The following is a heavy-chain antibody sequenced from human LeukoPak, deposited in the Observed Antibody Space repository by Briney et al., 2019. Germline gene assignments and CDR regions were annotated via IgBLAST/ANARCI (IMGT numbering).Heavy chain of an antibody. CDR2: ISYDGSNK. D-gene: IGHD6-13*01. CDR3: AKSWESIAAAGTDY. J-gene: IGHJ4*02. CDR1: GFTFSSYS. Sequence: GGSLRLSCAASGFTFSSYSIHWVRQAPGKGLEWVAVISYDGSNKYYADSVKGRFTISRDNSKNTLYLQMNSLRAEDTAVFYCAKSWESIAAAGTDYWGQGTLVTVSS. V-gene: IGHV3-30*04.